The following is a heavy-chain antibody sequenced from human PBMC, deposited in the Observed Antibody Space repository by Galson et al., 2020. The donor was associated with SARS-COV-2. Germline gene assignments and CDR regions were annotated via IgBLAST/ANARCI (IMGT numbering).Heavy chain of an antibody. V-gene: IGHV3-30*04. J-gene: IGHJ5*02. CDR2: ISYDGSNK. CDR3: ARPGGSGSYFNWFDP. D-gene: IGHD3-10*01. Sequence: QLGESLKISCAASGFTFSSYAMHWVRQAPGKGLEWVAVISYDGSNKYYADSVKGRFTISRDNSKNTLYLQMNSLRAEDTAVYYCARPGGSGSYFNWFDPWGQGTLVTVSS. CDR1: GFTFSSYA.